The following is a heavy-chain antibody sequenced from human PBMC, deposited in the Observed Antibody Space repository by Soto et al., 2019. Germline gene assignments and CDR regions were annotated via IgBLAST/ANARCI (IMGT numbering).Heavy chain of an antibody. J-gene: IGHJ6*03. CDR1: EFTFSTYA. CDR3: ARDQSRGQVFYYYMDV. Sequence: EVKLVESGGGLVQPGGSLRLYCAASEFTFSTYAMNWVRQAPGKGLEWVSYISSSSQNIRYADSVKGRFTISRDNAKNSLYLQMNSLRAEDTAVYYCARDQSRGQVFYYYMDVWGKGTTVTVSS. D-gene: IGHD3-10*01. CDR2: ISSSSQNI. V-gene: IGHV3-48*01.